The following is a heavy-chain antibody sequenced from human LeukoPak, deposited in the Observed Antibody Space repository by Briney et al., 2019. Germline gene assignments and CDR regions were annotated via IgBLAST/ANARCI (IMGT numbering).Heavy chain of an antibody. Sequence: PGGSLRLSCAASGFTFSSYSMNWVRQAPGKGLEWVSSISSSSSYIYYADSVKGRFTISRDNAKNSLYLQMNSLRAEDTAVYYCARDQRSWYVAGTYYFDYWGQGTLVTVSS. V-gene: IGHV3-21*01. CDR3: ARDQRSWYVAGTYYFDY. J-gene: IGHJ4*02. CDR2: ISSSSSYI. D-gene: IGHD6-19*01. CDR1: GFTFSSYS.